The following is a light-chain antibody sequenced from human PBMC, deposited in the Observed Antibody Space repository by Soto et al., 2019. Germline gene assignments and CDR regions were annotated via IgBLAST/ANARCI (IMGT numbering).Light chain of an antibody. Sequence: QSALTQPASVSGSPGQSITISCTGTSSDVGGYNYVSWYQQHPGKAPKLMIYDVSNRPSGVSNRFSGSKSGNTASLTISGLQAEDEADYYCSSYTRSSSLWVFGGGTKRTV. V-gene: IGLV2-14*01. J-gene: IGLJ3*02. CDR1: SSDVGGYNY. CDR3: SSYTRSSSLWV. CDR2: DVS.